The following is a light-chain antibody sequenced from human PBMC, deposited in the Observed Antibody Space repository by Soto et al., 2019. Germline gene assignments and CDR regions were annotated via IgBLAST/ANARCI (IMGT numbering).Light chain of an antibody. V-gene: IGLV4-69*01. CDR3: QTWASGIRV. Sequence: QPVLTQSPSASASLGASVKITCILSSGHSSYAIAWHQQQPEKGPRYLMKLNNDGSHTKGDWIPDRFSGSSSGAERYLTISSLQSEDEADYYCQTWASGIRVFGTGTKLTVL. CDR1: SGHSSYA. J-gene: IGLJ1*01. CDR2: LNNDGSH.